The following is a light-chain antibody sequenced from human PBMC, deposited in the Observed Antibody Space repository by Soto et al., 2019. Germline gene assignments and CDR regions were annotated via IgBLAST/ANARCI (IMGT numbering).Light chain of an antibody. V-gene: IGLV2-14*01. CDR3: CSYTINSTHFV. CDR1: SSDIGGYNY. Sequence: QSALTQPASVSGSPGQSITISCTGTSSDIGGYNYVSWYQQHPDKAPKLMISEVTNRPSGVSNRFSGSKSGNTASLTISGLQTEDEADYYCCSYTINSTHFVLGTGTKVT. CDR2: EVT. J-gene: IGLJ1*01.